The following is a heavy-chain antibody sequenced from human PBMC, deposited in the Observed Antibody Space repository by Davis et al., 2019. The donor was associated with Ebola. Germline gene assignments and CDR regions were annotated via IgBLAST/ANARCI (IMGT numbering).Heavy chain of an antibody. CDR3: AREPLMVQGVHNYYYYYGMDV. J-gene: IGHJ6*02. Sequence: AASVKVSCKASGYTFTGYYMHWVRQAPGQGLEWMGWINPNSGGTNYAQKFQGWVTMTRDTSISTAYMELSSLRSEDTAVYYCAREPLMVQGVHNYYYYYGMDVWGQGTTVTVSS. V-gene: IGHV1-2*04. CDR2: INPNSGGT. D-gene: IGHD3-10*01. CDR1: GYTFTGYY.